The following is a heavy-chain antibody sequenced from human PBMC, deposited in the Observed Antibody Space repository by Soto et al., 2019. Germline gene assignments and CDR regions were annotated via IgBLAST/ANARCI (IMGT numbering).Heavy chain of an antibody. CDR1: GFTFNRHW. Sequence: EVQLVESGGGLVQPGGSLRLSCAVSGFTFNRHWMSWVRQTPGKGLEWVASIKEDGSEKSYVDAVKGRFTISGDNAKNTQLLQMSSRSVEDAAVYYCVRAGGNSPADWGQGTLGTV. CDR3: VRAGGNSPAD. D-gene: IGHD1-7*01. CDR2: IKEDGSEK. J-gene: IGHJ4*02. V-gene: IGHV3-7*01.